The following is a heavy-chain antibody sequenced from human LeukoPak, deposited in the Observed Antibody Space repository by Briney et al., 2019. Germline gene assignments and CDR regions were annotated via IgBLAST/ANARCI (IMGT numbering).Heavy chain of an antibody. CDR1: GFTFRSYG. Sequence: GGSLRLSCAASGFTFRSYGMHWVRQAPGEGLEWVAVIWYDGSNKNYADSVKGRFTISRDNSKNTLYLQMNSLRAEDTAVYYCARDRAAAMEYYYMNVWGKGTTVTVSS. CDR3: ARDRAAAMEYYYMNV. J-gene: IGHJ6*03. D-gene: IGHD2-2*01. V-gene: IGHV3-33*01. CDR2: IWYDGSNK.